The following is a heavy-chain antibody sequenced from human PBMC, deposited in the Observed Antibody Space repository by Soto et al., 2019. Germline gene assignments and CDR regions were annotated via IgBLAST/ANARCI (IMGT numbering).Heavy chain of an antibody. CDR1: GCSISSYY. V-gene: IGHV4-59*01. CDR3: GRFCSSTSCHTNGVDY. D-gene: IGHD2-2*02. Sequence: PSETLSLTCTFSGCSISSYYWSWIRQPPGKGLEWIGYIYYSGSTNYNPSLKSRVTISVDTSKNQFSLKLSSVTAADTAVYYCGRFCSSTSCHTNGVDYWGQGTLVTVSS. J-gene: IGHJ4*02. CDR2: IYYSGST.